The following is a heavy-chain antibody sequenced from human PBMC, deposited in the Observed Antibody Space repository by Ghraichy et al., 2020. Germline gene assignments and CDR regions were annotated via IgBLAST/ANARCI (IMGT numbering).Heavy chain of an antibody. D-gene: IGHD2-21*02. CDR3: ARAYCGSDCYGPQDAFDI. Sequence: RGSLRLSCAASGFTVSRNYMSWVRQAPGKGLEWVSVIYSGGGTYYADSVKGRFTISRDNSKNTLFLQMNSVRVEDTALYYCARAYCGSDCYGPQDAFDIWGQGTMVTVSS. CDR2: IYSGGGT. J-gene: IGHJ3*02. V-gene: IGHV3-53*01. CDR1: GFTVSRNY.